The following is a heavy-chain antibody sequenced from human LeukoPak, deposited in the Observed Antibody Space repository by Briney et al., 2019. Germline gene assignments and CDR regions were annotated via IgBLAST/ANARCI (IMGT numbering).Heavy chain of an antibody. Sequence: GGSLRLSCAVSGFTFSSYWMNWVRQAPGKGLEWVASIRQDGGEKSYVDSVKGRFTISRDNTKNSLYLQINILRAEDTAMYYCARDGTAPGLYFDLWGQGTLVTVS. D-gene: IGHD6-13*01. J-gene: IGHJ4*01. CDR1: GFTFSSYW. CDR3: ARDGTAPGLYFDL. CDR2: IRQDGGEK. V-gene: IGHV3-7*01.